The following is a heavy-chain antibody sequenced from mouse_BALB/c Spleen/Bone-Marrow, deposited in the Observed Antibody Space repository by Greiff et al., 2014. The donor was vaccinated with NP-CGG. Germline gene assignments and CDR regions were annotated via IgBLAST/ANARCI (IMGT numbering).Heavy chain of an antibody. CDR3: ARGGNFAWFAY. Sequence: EVHLVESGGGLVQPGGSRKLSCAASGFTFSSFGMHWVRQAPEKGLEWVAYISSGSSTIYYADTVKGRFTISRDKPKNTLFLQMTSLRSEDTAMYYCARGGNFAWFAYWGQGTLVTVSA. D-gene: IGHD2-1*01. V-gene: IGHV5-17*02. CDR2: ISSGSSTI. J-gene: IGHJ3*01. CDR1: GFTFSSFG.